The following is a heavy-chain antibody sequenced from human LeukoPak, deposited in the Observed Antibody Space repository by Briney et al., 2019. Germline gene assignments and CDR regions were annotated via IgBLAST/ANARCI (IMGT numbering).Heavy chain of an antibody. Sequence: GGSLRLSCAASGFAFNYAWMSWVRQVPGKGLEWVGQTVSEIDGGTTDYATPVKGRFTISRDDSKSTLYLQMNSLKIEDTAVYYCTTDEDWNYARKDVWGQGATVIVSS. V-gene: IGHV3-15*04. CDR1: GFAFNYAW. CDR2: TVSEIDGGTT. D-gene: IGHD1-7*01. J-gene: IGHJ6*02. CDR3: TTDEDWNYARKDV.